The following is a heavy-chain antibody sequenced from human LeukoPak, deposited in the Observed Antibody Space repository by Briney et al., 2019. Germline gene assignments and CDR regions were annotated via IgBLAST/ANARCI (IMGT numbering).Heavy chain of an antibody. Sequence: ASVKVSCKASGCTFTSYDINWVRQATGQGLEWMGWMNPNSGNTGYAQKFQGRVTITRNTSISTAYMELSSLRSEDTAVYYCARRDGYNYVDYWGQGTLVTVSS. CDR3: ARRDGYNYVDY. D-gene: IGHD5-24*01. V-gene: IGHV1-8*03. CDR1: GCTFTSYD. CDR2: MNPNSGNT. J-gene: IGHJ4*02.